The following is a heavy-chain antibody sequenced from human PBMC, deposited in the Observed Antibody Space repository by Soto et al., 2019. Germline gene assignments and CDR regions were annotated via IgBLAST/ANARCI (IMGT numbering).Heavy chain of an antibody. D-gene: IGHD5-18*01. CDR1: GFSFSSFA. Sequence: EVQLVESGGALVQPGGSLRLSCEASGFSFSSFAMNWARQAPGRGLEWVSYISDDGASIYYADSLKGRFTISRDNAKNSLSLQMNNLRAEDTAVYYCARENSVQAWLHHFDHWGLGTLVTVSS. CDR2: ISDDGASI. V-gene: IGHV3-48*03. J-gene: IGHJ4*02. CDR3: ARENSVQAWLHHFDH.